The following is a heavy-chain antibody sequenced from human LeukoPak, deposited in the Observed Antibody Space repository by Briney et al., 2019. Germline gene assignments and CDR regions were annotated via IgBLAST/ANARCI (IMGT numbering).Heavy chain of an antibody. CDR1: GDSISSGSYY. J-gene: IGHJ4*02. D-gene: IGHD3-22*01. CDR3: ARLCSYYYDSSAYPYYFDY. V-gene: IGHV4-39*01. Sequence: PSETLSLTCTVSGDSISSGSYYWGWIRQPPGKALEWIGSIYYSGSTYYNPSLKSRVTISVDTSKNQFSLKLSSMTAADTAVYFCARLCSYYYDSSAYPYYFDYWGQGTLVTVSS. CDR2: IYYSGST.